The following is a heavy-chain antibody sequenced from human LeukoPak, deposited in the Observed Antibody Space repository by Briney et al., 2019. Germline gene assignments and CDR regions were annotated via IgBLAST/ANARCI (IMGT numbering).Heavy chain of an antibody. CDR3: ARKDDILTGYTPNGMDV. V-gene: IGHV4-34*01. J-gene: IGHJ6*02. CDR1: GGSFSGYY. D-gene: IGHD3-9*01. Sequence: SETLSLTCAVYGGSFSGYYWSWIRQPPEKGLEWIGEINHSGSTNYNPSLKSRVTISVDTSKNQFSLKLSSVTAADTAVYYCARKDDILTGYTPNGMDVWGQGTTVTVSS. CDR2: INHSGST.